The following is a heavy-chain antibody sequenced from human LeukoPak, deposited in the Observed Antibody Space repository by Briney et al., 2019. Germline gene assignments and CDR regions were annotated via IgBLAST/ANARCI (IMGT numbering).Heavy chain of an antibody. D-gene: IGHD6-19*01. Sequence: GGSLRLSCAVSGFPFSIYEMNWVRQAPGKGLEWVSNIGSSGTTIYYADSVKGRFSISRDNAKNSLYLQMNSLRVEDTAVYYCALLAVASDFDYWGQGALVTVSS. CDR3: ALLAVASDFDY. CDR1: GFPFSIYE. CDR2: IGSSGTTI. V-gene: IGHV3-48*03. J-gene: IGHJ4*02.